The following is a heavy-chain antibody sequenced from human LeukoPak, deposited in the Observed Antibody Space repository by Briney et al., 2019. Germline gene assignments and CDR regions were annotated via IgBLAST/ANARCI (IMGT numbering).Heavy chain of an antibody. D-gene: IGHD3-10*02. CDR2: IIPIFGTA. CDR3: ARGFYYDRWAFDY. J-gene: IGHJ4*02. Sequence: SVKVSCKASGGTFSSYAISWVRQAPGQGLEWMGRIIPIFGTANYAQKFQGRVTITTDESTSTAYMELSSLRSEDTAVYYCARGFYYDRWAFDYWGQGTLVTVSS. CDR1: GGTFSSYA. V-gene: IGHV1-69*05.